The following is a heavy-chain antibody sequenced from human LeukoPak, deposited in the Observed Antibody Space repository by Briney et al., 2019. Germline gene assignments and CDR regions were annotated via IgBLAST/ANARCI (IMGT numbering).Heavy chain of an antibody. CDR3: ASSPYSGYELYGMDV. D-gene: IGHD5-12*01. V-gene: IGHV4-31*03. CDR1: GGSISSGGYY. CDR2: IYYSGST. Sequence: SETLFLTCTVSGGSISSGGYYWSWIRQHPGKGLEWIGYIYYSGSTYYNPSLKSRVTISVDTSKNQFSLKLSSVTAADTAVYYCASSPYSGYELYGMDVWGQGTTVTVSS. J-gene: IGHJ6*02.